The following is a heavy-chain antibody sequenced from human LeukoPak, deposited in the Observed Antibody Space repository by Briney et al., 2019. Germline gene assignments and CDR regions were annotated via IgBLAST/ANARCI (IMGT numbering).Heavy chain of an antibody. D-gene: IGHD2-2*01. CDR3: AKDGVPAPGH. Sequence: GGSLRLSCAASGFTFSSYGMHWVRQAPGKGLEWVAVISYDGSNKYYADSVKGRFTISRDNAKNSLYLQMNSLRAEDTAVYYCAKDGVPAPGHWGQGTLVTVSS. V-gene: IGHV3-30*18. CDR1: GFTFSSYG. J-gene: IGHJ4*02. CDR2: ISYDGSNK.